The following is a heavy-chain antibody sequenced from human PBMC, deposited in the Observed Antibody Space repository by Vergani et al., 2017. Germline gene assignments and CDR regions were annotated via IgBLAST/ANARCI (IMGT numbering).Heavy chain of an antibody. J-gene: IGHJ4*02. D-gene: IGHD3-10*01. CDR1: GGSLSGYY. CDR2: INHRGST. V-gene: IGHV4-34*01. CDR3: ARAPFFTMVRGIGRNYFDY. Sequence: QVQLQQWRAGLLKPSETLSLTRAVYGGSLSGYYWSWIRQPPGKGLEWIGEINHRGSTNYNPSLKSRVTISVDTSKNQFSLKLSSVTAADTAVYYCARAPFFTMVRGIGRNYFDYWGQGTLVTVSS.